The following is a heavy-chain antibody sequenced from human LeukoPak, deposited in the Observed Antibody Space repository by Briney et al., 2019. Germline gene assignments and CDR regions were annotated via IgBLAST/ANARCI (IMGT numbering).Heavy chain of an antibody. J-gene: IGHJ4*02. CDR2: ISSSSSYI. CDR3: ATNYYDSSGYYGGD. CDR1: GFTFSSYS. Sequence: RTGGSLRLSCAASGFTFSSYSMNWVRQAPGKGLEWVSSISSSSSYIYYADSVKGRFTISRDNAKNSLYLQMNSLRAEDTAVYYCATNYYDSSGYYGGDWGQGTLVTVSS. D-gene: IGHD3-22*01. V-gene: IGHV3-21*01.